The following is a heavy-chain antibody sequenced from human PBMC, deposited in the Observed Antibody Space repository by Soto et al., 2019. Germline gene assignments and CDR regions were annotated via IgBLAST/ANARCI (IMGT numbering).Heavy chain of an antibody. J-gene: IGHJ6*02. Sequence: GGSLRLSCAASGFTFSYFAMHWVRQAPGKGLEWVAVISNDGSNKYHTDSVRGRFTISRDNSKNTLYLQMKSLRAEDTSVYYCAKVPAPFYGMDVWGQGTTVTVSS. CDR2: ISNDGSNK. CDR3: AKVPAPFYGMDV. CDR1: GFTFSYFA. V-gene: IGHV3-30*18.